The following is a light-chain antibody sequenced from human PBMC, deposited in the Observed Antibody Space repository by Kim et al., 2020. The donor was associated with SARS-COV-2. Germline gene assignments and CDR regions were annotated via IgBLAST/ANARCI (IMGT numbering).Light chain of an antibody. Sequence: VARGETARITCGENNIGSKNVHWYQQKPGQAPVLVIYRDSNRPSGIPERFSGSNSGNTATLTISRAQAGDEADYYCQVWDSSNWVFGGGTKLTVL. CDR1: NIGSKN. J-gene: IGLJ3*02. V-gene: IGLV3-9*01. CDR2: RDS. CDR3: QVWDSSNWV.